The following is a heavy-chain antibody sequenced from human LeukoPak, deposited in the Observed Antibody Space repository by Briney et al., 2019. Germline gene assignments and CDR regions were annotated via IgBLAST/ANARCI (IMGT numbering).Heavy chain of an antibody. CDR1: GGSISSTSYY. CDR2: IYYSGST. J-gene: IGHJ4*02. Sequence: SETLSLTCTVSGGSISSTSYYWGWIRQPPGKGLEWIGSIYYSGSTYYNPSLKSRVTISLDTSKNQFALKLTSVTAADTAVYYCATKQCSGGSCYSGIDYWGQGTLVTVSS. CDR3: ATKQCSGGSCYSGIDY. V-gene: IGHV4-39*06. D-gene: IGHD2-15*01.